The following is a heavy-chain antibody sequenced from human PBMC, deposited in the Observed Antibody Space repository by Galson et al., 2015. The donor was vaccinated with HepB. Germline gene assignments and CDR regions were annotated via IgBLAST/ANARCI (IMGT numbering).Heavy chain of an antibody. CDR2: IIPIFGTA. V-gene: IGHV1-69*13. CDR3: ARDSEGYCSGGSCYGGMDV. J-gene: IGHJ6*02. Sequence: SVKVSCKASGGTFSSYAISWVRQAPGQGLEWMGGIIPIFGTANYAQKFQGRVTITADESTSTAYMELSSLRSEDTAVYYCARDSEGYCSGGSCYGGMDVWGQGTTVTVSS. CDR1: GGTFSSYA. D-gene: IGHD2-15*01.